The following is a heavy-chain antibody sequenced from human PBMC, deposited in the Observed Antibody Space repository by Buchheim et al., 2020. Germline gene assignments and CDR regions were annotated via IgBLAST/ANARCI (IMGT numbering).Heavy chain of an antibody. V-gene: IGHV3-7*01. CDR1: GFTFSSYW. CDR3: ARDRGWLQFDY. J-gene: IGHJ4*02. Sequence: EVQLVESGGGLVQPGGSLRLSCAASGFTFSSYWISWVCQAPGKGLEWVANIKEDGSEKYYVDSVKGRFTISRDNAKSSLYMQMNSLRAEDTAVYYCARDRGWLQFDYWGQGTL. D-gene: IGHD6-19*01. CDR2: IKEDGSEK.